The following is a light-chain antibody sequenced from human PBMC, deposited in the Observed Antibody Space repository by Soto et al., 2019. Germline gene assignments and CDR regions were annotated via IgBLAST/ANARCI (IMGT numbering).Light chain of an antibody. CDR3: QQYASLPLI. V-gene: IGKV1-33*01. Sequence: DIQMAQSPSSLSASIGDRVIITCQASQDISDYLNWYQQKPGKAPKLLIYNKSNMETGVPSRYSKSGSGTDFTFTISSLQPEDIATYYCQQYASLPLIFGGGTKVEIK. CDR2: NKS. J-gene: IGKJ4*01. CDR1: QDISDY.